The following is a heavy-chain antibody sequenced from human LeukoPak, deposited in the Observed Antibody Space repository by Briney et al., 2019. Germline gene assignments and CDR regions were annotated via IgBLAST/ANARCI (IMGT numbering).Heavy chain of an antibody. CDR3: AHEAASETGAFDI. V-gene: IGHV3-23*01. D-gene: IGHD6-13*01. J-gene: IGHJ3*02. CDR2: ISGSGGST. Sequence: GGSLRLSCAASGFTFSSYAMSWVRQAPGKGLEWVSAISGSGGSTYYADSVKGRFSISRDNSKNTLYLQMNSLRAGDTAVYYCAHEAASETGAFDIWGQGTMVTVSS. CDR1: GFTFSSYA.